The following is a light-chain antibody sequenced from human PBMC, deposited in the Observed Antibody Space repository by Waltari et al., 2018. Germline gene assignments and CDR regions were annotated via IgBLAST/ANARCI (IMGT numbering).Light chain of an antibody. CDR1: SGSVSSTSY. Sequence: QTVVPQEPSLSVSPAGTVTLTCALSSGSVSSTSYPTWYKQTPGQPPRTLVYKGISRSAGVPDRFSGSILGNTAALTITGAQADDESDYYCSMYMGSGVWVFGGGTKLTVL. V-gene: IGLV8-61*01. CDR2: KGI. J-gene: IGLJ3*02. CDR3: SMYMGSGVWV.